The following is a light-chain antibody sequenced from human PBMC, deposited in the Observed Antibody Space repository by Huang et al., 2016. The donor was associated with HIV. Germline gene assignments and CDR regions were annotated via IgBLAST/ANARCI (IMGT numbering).Light chain of an antibody. Sequence: EIVMTQSPATLSVSPGERATLSCRASQSIRNNLAWYQQKAGQAPRLLMFGASTRAAGIPPRCSGSGSGTEFTLTINSLQSEDFAIYYCQQYDNWPPPTFGPGTKVDIK. CDR1: QSIRNN. V-gene: IGKV3-15*01. CDR3: QQYDNWPPPT. CDR2: GAS. J-gene: IGKJ3*01.